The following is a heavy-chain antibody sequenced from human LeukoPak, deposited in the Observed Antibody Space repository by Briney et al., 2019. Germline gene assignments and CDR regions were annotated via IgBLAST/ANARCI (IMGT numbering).Heavy chain of an antibody. CDR3: AKHITPSYYGIDV. V-gene: IGHV3-23*05. Sequence: GGSLRLSCAASGFTFTNYLMRWVRQAPGKGLEWVSSVDNAATGTYYADSVRGRFTISRDNSKNTVYLQMNTLRAEDTAVYYCAKHITPSYYGIDVWGQGTTVTVSS. CDR1: GFTFTNYL. CDR2: VDNAATGT. J-gene: IGHJ6*02.